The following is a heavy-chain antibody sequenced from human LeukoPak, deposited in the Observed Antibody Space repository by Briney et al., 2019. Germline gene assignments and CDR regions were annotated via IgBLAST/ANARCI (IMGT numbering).Heavy chain of an antibody. D-gene: IGHD6-19*01. Sequence: KESGPTLVNPTQTLTLTCTFSGFSLSTSGVGVAWTRQPPGKALEWLALINSNGDKRYSPSLHSRLTITKDTSKNQVVLTMTNMDPVDTATYYCAHRRDSSGWHTFDYWGQGTLVTVSS. CDR1: GFSLSTSGVG. J-gene: IGHJ4*02. CDR3: AHRRDSSGWHTFDY. V-gene: IGHV2-5*01. CDR2: INSNGDK.